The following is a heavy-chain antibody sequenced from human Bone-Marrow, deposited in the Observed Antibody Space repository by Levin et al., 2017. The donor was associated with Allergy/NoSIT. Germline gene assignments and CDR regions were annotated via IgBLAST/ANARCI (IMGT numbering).Heavy chain of an antibody. J-gene: IGHJ4*02. D-gene: IGHD4-17*01. CDR2: IHSGDTA. Sequence: SCAASGFSVRTNYMSWVRQAPGKGLEWVSIIHSGDTAYYADSVKGRFTISRDNSKNMLYLQMNSLRPEDTAVYYCARELNTVTTTAYYFDYWGQGTLVTVSS. CDR1: GFSVRTNY. CDR3: ARELNTVTTTAYYFDY. V-gene: IGHV3-66*02.